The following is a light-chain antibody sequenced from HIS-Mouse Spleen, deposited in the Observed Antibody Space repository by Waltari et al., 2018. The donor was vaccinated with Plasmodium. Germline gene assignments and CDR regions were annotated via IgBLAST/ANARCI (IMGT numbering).Light chain of an antibody. Sequence: EIVMTQSPATLSVSPGERATLSCSASQSVSSNLAWYQQKLGRAPRLLIYGASTMSTRIPAMFSGSGSGTEYTLTFSSLQSEDFAVYYCQQYNNWSFTFGPGTSVDIK. CDR1: QSVSSN. CDR3: QQYNNWSFT. V-gene: IGKV3-15*01. J-gene: IGKJ3*01. CDR2: GAS.